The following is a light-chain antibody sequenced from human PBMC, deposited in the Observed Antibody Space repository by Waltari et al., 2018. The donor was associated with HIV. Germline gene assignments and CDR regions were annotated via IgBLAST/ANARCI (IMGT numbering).Light chain of an antibody. CDR1: SSNIGSHS. CDR3: ATWDDSLSGVL. J-gene: IGLJ2*01. V-gene: IGLV1-47*01. Sequence: SVLTQPPSASGTPGQRVTISCSGSSSNIGSHSVLWYQQLQGTAPKLLMHRNQQRPSGVPDRFSDSTSGTSASLAISGLRSEDEADYYCATWDDSLSGVLFGGGTKLTVL. CDR2: RNQ.